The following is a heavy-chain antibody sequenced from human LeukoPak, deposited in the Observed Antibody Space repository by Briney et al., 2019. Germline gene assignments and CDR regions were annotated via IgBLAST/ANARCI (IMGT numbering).Heavy chain of an antibody. CDR1: EFTFSSYS. CDR3: TAWIGSIDC. V-gene: IGHV3-15*01. CDR2: IKSKTDSGTT. Sequence: GGSLRLSCAASEFTFSSYSVNWVRQAPGKGLEWLGRIKSKTDSGTTDYAAPVKGRFTISRDDSKNTLYLQMNGLKTEDTAVYYCTAWIGSIDCWGQGTLVTVSS. D-gene: IGHD3-3*01. J-gene: IGHJ4*02.